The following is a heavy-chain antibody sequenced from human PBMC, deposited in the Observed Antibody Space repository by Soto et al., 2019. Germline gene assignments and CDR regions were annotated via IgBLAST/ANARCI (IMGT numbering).Heavy chain of an antibody. J-gene: IGHJ4*02. Sequence: GGSLRLSCAASGFTFINYWMSWVRQAPGKGLEWVANTKSDGSGKYYVDSVKGRFTVSRDSAKNSLYLQVNNLRAEDTAVYYCAREKRANGYYDDWGQGTLVTVSS. CDR2: TKSDGSGK. CDR1: GFTFINYW. D-gene: IGHD6-25*01. V-gene: IGHV3-7*01. CDR3: AREKRANGYYDD.